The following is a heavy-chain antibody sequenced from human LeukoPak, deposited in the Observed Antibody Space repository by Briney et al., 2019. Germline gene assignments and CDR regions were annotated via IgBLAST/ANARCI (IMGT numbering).Heavy chain of an antibody. CDR1: GGSISSYY. J-gene: IGHJ4*02. Sequence: SETLSLTCTVSGGSISSYYWSRIRQPAGKGLEWIGRIYTSGSTNYNPSLKSRVTMSVDTSKNQFSLKLSSVTAADTAVYYCARGLAVAGITFFDYWGQGTLVTVSS. CDR3: ARGLAVAGITFFDY. V-gene: IGHV4-4*07. D-gene: IGHD6-19*01. CDR2: IYTSGST.